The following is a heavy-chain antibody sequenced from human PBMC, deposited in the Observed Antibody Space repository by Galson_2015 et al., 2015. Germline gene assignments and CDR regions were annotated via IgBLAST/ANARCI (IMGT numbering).Heavy chain of an antibody. V-gene: IGHV1-24*01. D-gene: IGHD3-10*01. Sequence: SVKVSCKVSGYTLTELSMHWVRQAPGKGFEWVGGFDPEDGKIIYAQKFQSRVTMTEDTSTDTAYMDLSSLRSDDTAVYFCATGRGWYGSGSVYLDHWGQGTLVTVSS. CDR1: GYTLTELS. CDR3: ATGRGWYGSGSVYLDH. J-gene: IGHJ4*02. CDR2: FDPEDGKI.